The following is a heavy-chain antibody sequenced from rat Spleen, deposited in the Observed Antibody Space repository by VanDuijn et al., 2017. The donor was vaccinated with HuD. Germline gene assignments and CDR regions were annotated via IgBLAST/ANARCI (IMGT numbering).Heavy chain of an antibody. Sequence: QVQLKESGPGLVQPSQTLSLTCTVSGFSLTSYHVSWVRQPPGKGLEWIAAISSGGSTYYNSALKSRLSIRRDTSKSQVNLKMNSLQTEDTATYYCARESPVSLQFDYWGQGVMVTVSS. J-gene: IGHJ2*01. CDR1: GFSLTSYH. CDR2: ISSGGST. CDR3: ARESPVSLQFDY. D-gene: IGHD1-1*01. V-gene: IGHV2S12*01.